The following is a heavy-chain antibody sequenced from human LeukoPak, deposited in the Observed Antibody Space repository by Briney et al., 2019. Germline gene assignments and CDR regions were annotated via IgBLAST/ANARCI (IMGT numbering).Heavy chain of an antibody. CDR2: IYTSGST. D-gene: IGHD6-6*01. Sequence: PSETLSLTCTVSGGSISSGSYYWSWIRQPAGKGLEWIGRIYTSGSTNYNPSLKSRVTISVDTSKNQFSLKLSSVTAADTAVYYCARPTAARRTHHFDYWGQGTLVTVSS. J-gene: IGHJ4*02. CDR1: GGSISSGSYY. CDR3: ARPTAARRTHHFDY. V-gene: IGHV4-61*02.